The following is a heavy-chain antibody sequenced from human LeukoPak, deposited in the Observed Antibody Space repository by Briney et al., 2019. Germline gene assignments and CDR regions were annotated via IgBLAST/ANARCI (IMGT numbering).Heavy chain of an antibody. D-gene: IGHD3-10*01. Sequence: GGSLRLSCATSGFTFSTYAMSWVRQAPGKGLEWVSALNHDGGSTYYADSVKGRFTIFRDNSKNTLYLQISSLRVEDTAVYYCAKVFSDYYGSGTYEDWFDPWGQGALVTVSS. J-gene: IGHJ5*02. CDR3: AKVFSDYYGSGTYEDWFDP. CDR2: LNHDGGST. CDR1: GFTFSTYA. V-gene: IGHV3-23*01.